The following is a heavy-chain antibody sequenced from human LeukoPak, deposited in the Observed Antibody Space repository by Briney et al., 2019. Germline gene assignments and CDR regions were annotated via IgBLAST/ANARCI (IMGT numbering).Heavy chain of an antibody. CDR2: INSDGSST. J-gene: IGHJ4*02. V-gene: IGHV3-74*01. Sequence: GGSLRLSCAASGFTFSSYWMHWVREAPGKGLVWVSRINSDGSSTSYADSVKGRFTISRDNAKNTLYLQMNSLRAEDTAVYYCARDPGIAAVDYWGQGTLVTVSS. D-gene: IGHD6-13*01. CDR3: ARDPGIAAVDY. CDR1: GFTFSSYW.